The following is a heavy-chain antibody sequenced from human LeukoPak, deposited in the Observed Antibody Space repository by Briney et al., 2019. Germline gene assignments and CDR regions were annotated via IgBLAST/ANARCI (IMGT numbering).Heavy chain of an antibody. J-gene: IGHJ4*02. CDR3: ARGIMTTVPTFDY. CDR2: VYYSAST. D-gene: IGHD4-11*01. Sequence: PSETLSLTCTVSGGSINGYSWSWIPQPPGKGLEWIGYVYYSASTNYNPSLKSRVTISVDTSKKQFSLRLSSVTAAGTAVYYCARGIMTTVPTFDYWGQGTLVTVSS. V-gene: IGHV4-59*01. CDR1: GGSINGYS.